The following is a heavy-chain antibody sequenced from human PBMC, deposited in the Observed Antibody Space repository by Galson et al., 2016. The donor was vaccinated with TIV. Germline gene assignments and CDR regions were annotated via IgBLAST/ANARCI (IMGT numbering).Heavy chain of an antibody. CDR3: AKYLWTYVWSTFDN. Sequence: SLRLSNAASVFTFNNYSMTWFGQTPGKGLEWVSTFSGTGAITCYSDSVSGHFIISRDNSKNTLYLQMNNLRAEDTAVYYCAKYLWTYVWSTFDNWGQGTPVTVSS. CDR1: VFTFNNYS. CDR2: FSGTGAIT. D-gene: IGHD3/OR15-3a*01. V-gene: IGHV3-23*01. J-gene: IGHJ4*02.